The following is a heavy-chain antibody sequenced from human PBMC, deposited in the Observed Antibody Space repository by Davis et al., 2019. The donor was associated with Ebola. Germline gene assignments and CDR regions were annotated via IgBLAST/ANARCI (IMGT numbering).Heavy chain of an antibody. CDR2: VILKSGAT. Sequence: ASVKVSCKASRYTFTDYNIHWVRQAPGQGLEWLGRVILKSGATNYAQKFQGRVTMTRDTSISTVYMELSSLRYNDTADYYCARGHNYAHEYWGQGTLVTVSS. J-gene: IGHJ4*02. CDR3: ARGHNYAHEY. CDR1: RYTFTDYN. D-gene: IGHD4-11*01. V-gene: IGHV1-2*06.